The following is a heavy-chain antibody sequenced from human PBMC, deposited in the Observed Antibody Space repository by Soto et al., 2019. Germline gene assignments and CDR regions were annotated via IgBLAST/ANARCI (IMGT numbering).Heavy chain of an antibody. D-gene: IGHD4-4*01. CDR2: ISAYNGNT. J-gene: IGHJ6*02. CDR3: ARDGGDYSTGYYYGMDV. CDR1: GYTFYTYS. Sequence: ASVKVSCKASGYTFYTYSIAWVRQAPGQGLEWMGWISAYNGNTNYAQKLQGRVTMTTDTSTSTAYMELRSLRSDDTAVYYCARDGGDYSTGYYYGMDVWGQGTTVTVSS. V-gene: IGHV1-18*01.